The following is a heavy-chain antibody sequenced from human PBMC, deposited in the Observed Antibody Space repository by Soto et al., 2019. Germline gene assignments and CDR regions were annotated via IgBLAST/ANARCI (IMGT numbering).Heavy chain of an antibody. CDR3: ALGTGDYSSGYSDWFDP. CDR1: GYTFTSYG. Sequence: QVQLVQSGAEVKKPGASVKVSCKASGYTFTSYGISWVRQAPGQGLEWMGWISAYNGNTNYAQKLQGRVTMTTDTSTSTVYMELRSLRSDDTAVYYCALGTGDYSSGYSDWFDPWGQGTLVTVSS. J-gene: IGHJ5*02. CDR2: ISAYNGNT. V-gene: IGHV1-18*01. D-gene: IGHD3-22*01.